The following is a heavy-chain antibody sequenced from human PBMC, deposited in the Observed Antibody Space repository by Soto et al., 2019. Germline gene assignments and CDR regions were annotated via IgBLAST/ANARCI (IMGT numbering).Heavy chain of an antibody. Sequence: AGGSLRLSCAASGFTFGSYAMSWVRQAPGKGLEWVSAIIGSGVTTYYADSVKGRFTISRDNSRNTLYLQMNSLRAEDTAVYYCAKDLSGSRWDDAFDIWGQGTMVTVSS. D-gene: IGHD5-12*01. CDR2: IIGSGVTT. J-gene: IGHJ3*02. CDR1: GFTFGSYA. V-gene: IGHV3-23*01. CDR3: AKDLSGSRWDDAFDI.